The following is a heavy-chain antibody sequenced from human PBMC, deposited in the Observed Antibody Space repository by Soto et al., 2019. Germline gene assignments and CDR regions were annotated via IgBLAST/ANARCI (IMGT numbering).Heavy chain of an antibody. CDR3: AREGRYCSSTSCDDYFCSGSPNFDY. CDR1: GYTFTSYG. CDR2: ISAYNGNT. D-gene: IGHD2-2*01. J-gene: IGHJ4*02. V-gene: IGHV1-18*01. Sequence: QVQLVQSGAEVKKPGASVKVSCKASGYTFTSYGISWVRQAPGQGLEWMGWISAYNGNTNYAQKLQGRVTMTTDTSTSQAYMELRSLRSDDTAVYYCAREGRYCSSTSCDDYFCSGSPNFDYWGQGTLVTVSS.